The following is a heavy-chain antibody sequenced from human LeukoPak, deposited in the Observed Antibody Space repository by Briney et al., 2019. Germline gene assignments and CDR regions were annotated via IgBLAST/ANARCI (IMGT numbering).Heavy chain of an antibody. CDR2: INAGNGNT. V-gene: IGHV1-3*01. CDR3: ARDRRGANSGSYVY. D-gene: IGHD3-10*01. CDR1: GYTFTSYA. Sequence: ASVKVSCTPSGYTFTSYATHWVRQAPGQRLEWMGWINAGNGNTKYSQKFQGRVTITRDTSASTAYMELSSLRSEDTAVYYCARDRRGANSGSYVYWGQGTLVTVSS. J-gene: IGHJ4*02.